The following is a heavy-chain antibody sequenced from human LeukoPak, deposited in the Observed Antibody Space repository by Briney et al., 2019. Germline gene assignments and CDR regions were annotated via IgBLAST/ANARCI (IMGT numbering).Heavy chain of an antibody. CDR2: ISGSGGST. J-gene: IGHJ5*02. CDR3: AKTSRAYYYDGSGYSQTLNWFDP. CDR1: GFTFSSYA. Sequence: PGGSLRLSCAASGFTFSSYAMSWVRQSPGKGLEWVSAISGSGGSTYYADSVKGRFTISRDNSKNTLYLQMNSLRAEDTAVYYCAKTSRAYYYDGSGYSQTLNWFDPWGQGTLVTVSS. D-gene: IGHD3-22*01. V-gene: IGHV3-23*01.